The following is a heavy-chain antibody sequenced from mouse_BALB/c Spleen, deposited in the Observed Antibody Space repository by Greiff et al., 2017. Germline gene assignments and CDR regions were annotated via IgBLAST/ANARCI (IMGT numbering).Heavy chain of an antibody. CDR2: IWAGGST. CDR3: ASYGNFFFDY. CDR1: GFSLTSYG. V-gene: IGHV2-9*02. D-gene: IGHD2-1*01. J-gene: IGHJ2*01. Sequence: VQLQQSGPGLVAPSQSLSITCTVSGFSLTSYGVHWVRQPPGKGLEWLGVIWAGGSTNYNSALMSRLSISKDNSKSQVFLKMNSLQTDDTAMYYCASYGNFFFDYWGQGTTLTVSS.